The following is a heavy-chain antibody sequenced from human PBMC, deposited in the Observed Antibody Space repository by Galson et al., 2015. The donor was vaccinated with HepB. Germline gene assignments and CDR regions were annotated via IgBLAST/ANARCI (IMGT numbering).Heavy chain of an antibody. CDR1: GFTFSSYW. V-gene: IGHV3-7*03. CDR3: ARESLGYCSSTSCYYYYGMDV. J-gene: IGHJ6*02. CDR2: IKQDGSEK. Sequence: SLRLSCAASGFTFSSYWMSWVRQAPGKGLEWVANIKQDGSEKYYVDSVKGRFTISRDNAKNSLYLQMNSLRAEDTAVYYCARESLGYCSSTSCYYYYGMDVWGQGTTVTVSS. D-gene: IGHD2-2*01.